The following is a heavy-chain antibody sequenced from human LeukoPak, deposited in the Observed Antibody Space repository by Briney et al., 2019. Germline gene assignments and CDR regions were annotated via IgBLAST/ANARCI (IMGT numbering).Heavy chain of an antibody. J-gene: IGHJ5*02. CDR3: ARHERSYYYDSSGYSFDP. D-gene: IGHD3-22*01. Sequence: SETLSLTCTVSGGSISSSSYYWGWIRQPPGKGLEWIGSIYYSGSTYYNPSLKSRVTISVDTSKNQFSLKLSSVTAADTAVYYCARHERSYYYDSSGYSFDPWGQGTLVTVSS. CDR1: GGSISSSSYY. CDR2: IYYSGST. V-gene: IGHV4-39*01.